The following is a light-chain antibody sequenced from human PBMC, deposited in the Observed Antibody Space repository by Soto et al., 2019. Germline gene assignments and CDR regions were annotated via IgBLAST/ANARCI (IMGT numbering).Light chain of an antibody. CDR2: GAS. CDR3: QQYGSSPRNT. V-gene: IGKV3-20*01. CDR1: QSVSSSY. J-gene: IGKJ2*01. Sequence: EIVWTQSPGTLSLSPGERATLSCRASQSVSSSYLAWYQQKPGQAPRLLIYGASSRATGIPDRFSGSGSGTDFTLTISRLEPEDFAVYYCQQYGSSPRNTFGQGTKLEIK.